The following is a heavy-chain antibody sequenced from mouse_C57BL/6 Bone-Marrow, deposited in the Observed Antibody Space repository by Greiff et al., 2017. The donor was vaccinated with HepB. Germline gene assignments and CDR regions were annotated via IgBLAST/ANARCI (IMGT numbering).Heavy chain of an antibody. D-gene: IGHD4-1*01. CDR2: ISYDGSN. J-gene: IGHJ3*01. CDR3: ARELTGTRAY. Sequence: EVKLVESGPGLVKPSQSLSLTCSVTGYSITSGYYWNWIRQFPGNKLEWMGYISYDGSNNYNPSLKNRISITRDTSKNQFFLKLNSVTTEDTATYYCARELTGTRAYWGQGTLVTVSA. V-gene: IGHV3-6*01. CDR1: GYSITSGYY.